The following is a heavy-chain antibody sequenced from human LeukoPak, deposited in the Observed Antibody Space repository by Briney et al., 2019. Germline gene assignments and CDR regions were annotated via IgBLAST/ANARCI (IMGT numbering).Heavy chain of an antibody. CDR2: IYYSGST. D-gene: IGHD1-1*01. J-gene: IGHJ6*02. CDR3: VSHHYNMDV. CDR1: GGSISSSSYY. Sequence: SETLSLTCTVSGGSISSSSYYWGWVRQPPGKGLEWVGSIYYSGSTNYNPSLKSRVTISVGTSKNQFSLKLSSVTAADTAVYYCVSHHYNMDVWGQGTTVTVSS. V-gene: IGHV4-39*01.